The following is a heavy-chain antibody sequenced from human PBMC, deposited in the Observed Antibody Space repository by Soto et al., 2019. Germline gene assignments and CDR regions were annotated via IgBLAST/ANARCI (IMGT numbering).Heavy chain of an antibody. CDR1: GGSFNNDY. D-gene: IGHD3-22*01. V-gene: IGHV4-59*01. J-gene: IGHJ5*01. CDR2: IFHSGIT. Sequence: PSETQSHTCSISGGSFNNDYWTWIRQSPGKGLEWIGYIFHSGITDYNPSVKSRVTISIDKSKNLFSLKLTSVTAADTAVYYCARDRYFYDSAGYYRSLDSWG. CDR3: ARDRYFYDSAGYYRSLDS.